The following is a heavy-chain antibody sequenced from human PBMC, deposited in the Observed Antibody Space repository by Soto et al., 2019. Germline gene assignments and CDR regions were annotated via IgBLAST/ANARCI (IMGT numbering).Heavy chain of an antibody. CDR2: INHSGTV. Sequence: QVHLQQWGAGLLKPSETLSLTCAVNGGAFNGYYWTWIRQSPGKGLQWIGEINHSGTVDYNPSLNSRVTFSIDTSKKQFSLTLPSVTAADTAVYYCARAGAALVRGSIGGFDYWGQGTLVTVSS. V-gene: IGHV4-34*01. CDR3: ARAGAALVRGSIGGFDY. D-gene: IGHD3-10*01. J-gene: IGHJ4*02. CDR1: GGAFNGYY.